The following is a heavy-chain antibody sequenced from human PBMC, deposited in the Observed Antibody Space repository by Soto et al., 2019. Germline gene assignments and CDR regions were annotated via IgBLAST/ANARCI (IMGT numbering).Heavy chain of an antibody. CDR1: GGSISSGGYY. D-gene: IGHD3-3*01. V-gene: IGHV4-30-4*08. CDR3: AGNNYDFWSGDDAFDI. Sequence: PSETLSLTCTVSGGSISSGGYYWSWIRQHPGKGLEWIGYIYYSGSTYYNPSLKSQVTISVDTSKNQFSLKLSSVTAADTAVYYCAGNNYDFWSGDDAFDIWGQGTMVTVSS. CDR2: IYYSGST. J-gene: IGHJ3*02.